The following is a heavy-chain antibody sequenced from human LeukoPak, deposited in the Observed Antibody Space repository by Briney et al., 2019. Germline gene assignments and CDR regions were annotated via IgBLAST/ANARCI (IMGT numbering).Heavy chain of an antibody. CDR2: IYYSGST. D-gene: IGHD2-2*01. J-gene: IGHJ6*04. Sequence: SETLSLTCTVSGGSISSYYSSWIRHPPGKGLEWIGHIYYSGSTKYNPSLKSRVTISVDTSKNQFSLELSSVTAADTAVYYCARVVPGALGYYYYGMDVWGKGTTVTVSS. CDR1: GGSISSYY. CDR3: ARVVPGALGYYYYGMDV. V-gene: IGHV4-59*01.